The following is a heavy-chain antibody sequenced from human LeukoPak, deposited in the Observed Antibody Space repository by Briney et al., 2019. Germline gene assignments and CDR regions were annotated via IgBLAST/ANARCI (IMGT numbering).Heavy chain of an antibody. CDR2: IYHSGST. Sequence: SETLSLTCAVSGGSISSSNWWSWVRQPPGKGLEWIGEIYHSGSTNYNPSLKSRVTISVDKSKNQFSLKLSSVTAADTAVYYCASRSRTPPRIAAAGTLTDAFDIWGQGTMVTVSS. CDR1: GGSISSSNW. CDR3: ASRSRTPPRIAAAGTLTDAFDI. D-gene: IGHD6-13*01. V-gene: IGHV4-4*02. J-gene: IGHJ3*02.